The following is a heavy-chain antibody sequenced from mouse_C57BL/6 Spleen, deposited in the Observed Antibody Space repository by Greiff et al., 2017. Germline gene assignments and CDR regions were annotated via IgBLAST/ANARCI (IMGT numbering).Heavy chain of an antibody. Sequence: EVKLQESGPELVKPGASVKIPCKASGYTFTDYNMDWVKQSHGKSLEWIGDINPNNGGTIYNQKFKGKATLTVDKSSSTAYMELRSLTSEDTAVYYCARSELGRGAWFAYWGQGTLVTVSA. D-gene: IGHD4-1*01. V-gene: IGHV1-18*01. J-gene: IGHJ3*01. CDR1: GYTFTDYN. CDR2: INPNNGGT. CDR3: ARSELGRGAWFAY.